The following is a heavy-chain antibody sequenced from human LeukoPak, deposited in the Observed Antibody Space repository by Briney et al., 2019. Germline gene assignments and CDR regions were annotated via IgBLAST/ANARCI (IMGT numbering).Heavy chain of an antibody. CDR1: GFSFSSYA. J-gene: IGHJ4*02. V-gene: IGHV3-30-3*01. CDR2: ISYEGSNK. CDR3: ARGGSYRDLQTQLVGY. D-gene: IGHD1-26*01. Sequence: GRSLRLSCAASGFSFSSYAMHWVRQAPGKGLGWVGGISYEGSNKYYTDSVKGRIPNSRDNPKDTLYLQMNSLGAEDTAVYYCARGGSYRDLQTQLVGYWGQGTLVTVSS.